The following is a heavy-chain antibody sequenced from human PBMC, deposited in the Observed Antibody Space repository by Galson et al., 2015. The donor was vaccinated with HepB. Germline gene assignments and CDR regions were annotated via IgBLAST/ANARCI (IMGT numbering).Heavy chain of an antibody. Sequence: SLRLSCAASGFSFSNYWMSWVRQAPGKGLEWVANIKQDGSEKYYVDSVKGRFTISRDNVKNSLYLQMNSLRAEDTAVYYCARGNPNYGMDVWGQGTTVTVSS. CDR3: ARGNPNYGMDV. J-gene: IGHJ6*02. V-gene: IGHV3-7*01. CDR1: GFSFSNYW. CDR2: IKQDGSEK.